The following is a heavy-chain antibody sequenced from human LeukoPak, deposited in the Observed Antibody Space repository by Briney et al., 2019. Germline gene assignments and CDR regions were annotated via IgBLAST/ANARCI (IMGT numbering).Heavy chain of an antibody. V-gene: IGHV3-30*03. CDR2: ISYDGSNK. Sequence: GGSLRLSCAASGFTFSSYGMHWVRQAPGKGLEWVAVISYDGSNKYYADSVKGRFTISRDNSKNTLYLQMNSLRAEDTAVYYCARDLMVYNAFDIWGQGTMVTVSS. CDR3: ARDLMVYNAFDI. CDR1: GFTFSSYG. J-gene: IGHJ3*02. D-gene: IGHD3-10*01.